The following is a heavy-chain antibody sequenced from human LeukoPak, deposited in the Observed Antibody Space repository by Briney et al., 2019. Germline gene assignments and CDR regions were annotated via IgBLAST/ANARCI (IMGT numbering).Heavy chain of an antibody. CDR2: ISSSSNYI. CDR3: ARGLVVAAYL. Sequence: GGSLRLSCAASGFTFSSYSMNWVRQAPGKGLEWVSFISSSSNYIYYADSVKGRFTISRDNAKNSLYLQMNSLRAEDTAVYYCARGLVVAAYLWGQGTLVTVSS. J-gene: IGHJ4*02. CDR1: GFTFSSYS. D-gene: IGHD2-15*01. V-gene: IGHV3-21*01.